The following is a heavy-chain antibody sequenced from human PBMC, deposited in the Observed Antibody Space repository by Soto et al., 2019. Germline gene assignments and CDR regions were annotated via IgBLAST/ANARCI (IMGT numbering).Heavy chain of an antibody. J-gene: IGHJ5*02. CDR1: GFTFSSYG. CDR2: ISYDGSNK. D-gene: IGHD3-3*01. CDR3: AKEYYDFWSGYRNWWFDP. Sequence: QVQLVESGGGVVQPGRSLRLSCAASGFTFSSYGMHWVRQAPGKGLEWVAVISYDGSNKYYADSVKGRFTISRDNSKNTLYLQMNSLRAEDTAVYYCAKEYYDFWSGYRNWWFDPWGQGTLVTVSS. V-gene: IGHV3-30*18.